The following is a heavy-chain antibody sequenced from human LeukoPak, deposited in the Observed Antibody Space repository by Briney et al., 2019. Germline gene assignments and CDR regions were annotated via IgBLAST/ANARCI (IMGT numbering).Heavy chain of an antibody. J-gene: IGHJ4*02. CDR2: LSGSSDKT. CDR3: AKARGYSTSHAKSGFDT. D-gene: IGHD3-3*01. V-gene: IGHV3-23*01. Sequence: PGGSLTLSCAASGFSFSTYAMNWVRQAPGKGLEWVSGLSGSSDKTHYVDAVKGRFTVFRENSQNTVYLQMKSLRAEDTAVYYCAKARGYSTSHAKSGFDTWGQGTLVTVS. CDR1: GFSFSTYA.